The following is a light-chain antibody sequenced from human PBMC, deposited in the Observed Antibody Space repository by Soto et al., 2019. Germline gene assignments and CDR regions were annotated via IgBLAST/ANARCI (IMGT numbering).Light chain of an antibody. CDR1: SSDVGGYNY. V-gene: IGLV2-14*01. CDR3: SSYTSSSTPLVV. CDR2: DVS. Sequence: QSALTQPASMSGSPGQSITISCTGTSSDVGGYNYVSWYQQHPGKAPKLMIYDVSNRPSGVSNRFSGSKSGNTASLTISGLQAEDEADYYCSSYTSSSTPLVVFGGGTQLTVL. J-gene: IGLJ2*01.